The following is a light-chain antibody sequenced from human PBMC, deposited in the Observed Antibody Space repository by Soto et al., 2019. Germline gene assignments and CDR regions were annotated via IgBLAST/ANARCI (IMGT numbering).Light chain of an antibody. CDR1: EDVGNS. V-gene: IGKV3-11*01. Sequence: DIVLTQSPAILSLSPGERATLSCRASEDVGNSLAWYQQRPGQSPRLLIYDVSNRATGIPSRFSGSGSGADFTLTISSLEPDDFAVYYCQQRYTLPRTFGQGTKVDI. CDR3: QQRYTLPRT. J-gene: IGKJ1*01. CDR2: DVS.